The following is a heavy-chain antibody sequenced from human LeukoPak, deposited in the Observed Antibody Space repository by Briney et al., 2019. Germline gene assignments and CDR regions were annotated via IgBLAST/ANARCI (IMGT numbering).Heavy chain of an antibody. V-gene: IGHV3-53*01. Sequence: GGSLRLSCAASGFTVSSNYMSWVRQAPGKGLEWVSVIYSGGSTYYADSVKGRFTISRDSSKNTLYLQMNSLRVEDTAVYYCARDPPGIAASGTYYWGQGTLVTVSS. CDR1: GFTVSSNY. J-gene: IGHJ4*02. CDR3: ARDPPGIAASGTYY. D-gene: IGHD6-13*01. CDR2: IYSGGST.